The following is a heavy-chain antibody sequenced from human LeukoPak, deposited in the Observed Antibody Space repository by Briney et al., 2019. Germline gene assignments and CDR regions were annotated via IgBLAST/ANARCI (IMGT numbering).Heavy chain of an antibody. Sequence: GGSLRLSCAASGFTFSSYAMSWVRQALGKGLEWVSAISDSGGSTYYADSVKGRFTISRDNSKNTLYLQTNSLRAEDTAVYYCAKGSNDFWSGGEAYYFDYWGQGTLVTVSS. D-gene: IGHD3-3*01. CDR1: GFTFSSYA. CDR2: ISDSGGST. V-gene: IGHV3-23*01. J-gene: IGHJ4*02. CDR3: AKGSNDFWSGGEAYYFDY.